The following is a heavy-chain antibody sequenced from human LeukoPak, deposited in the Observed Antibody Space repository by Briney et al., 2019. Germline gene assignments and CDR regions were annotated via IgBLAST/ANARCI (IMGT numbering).Heavy chain of an antibody. Sequence: PSETLSLTCTVSGGFISISSYYWSWLRQPPGKGLEWIGSIYYSGSTYYNPSLKSRVTISVDTSKNQFSLKLSSVTAADTALYYCARHGVHQNYDYWGQGTLVTVSS. CDR1: GGFISISSYY. J-gene: IGHJ4*02. V-gene: IGHV4-39*01. CDR3: ARHGVHQNYDY. D-gene: IGHD1-1*01. CDR2: IYYSGST.